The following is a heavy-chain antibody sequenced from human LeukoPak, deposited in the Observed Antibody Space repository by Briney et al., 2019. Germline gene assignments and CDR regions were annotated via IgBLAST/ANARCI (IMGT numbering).Heavy chain of an antibody. CDR1: GFTFSSYA. CDR3: ANRGKYFFDY. D-gene: IGHD3-10*01. CDR2: ISGSGPGT. Sequence: PGGSLRLSCAASGFTFSSYAMSWVRQAPGQGLEWVSTISGSGPGTYYADSVKGRFTISRDNSKNTLYLQMNNLRAEDTAVYYCANRGKYFFDYWGQGTLVTVSS. J-gene: IGHJ4*02. V-gene: IGHV3-23*01.